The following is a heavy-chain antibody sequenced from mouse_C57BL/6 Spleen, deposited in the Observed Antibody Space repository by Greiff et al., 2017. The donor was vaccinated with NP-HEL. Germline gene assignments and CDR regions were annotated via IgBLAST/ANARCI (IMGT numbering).Heavy chain of an antibody. Sequence: EVMLVESGGGLVKPGGSLKLSCAASGFTFSSYAMSWVRQTPEKRLEWVATISDGGSYTSYPANVKGRFTISRDNAKNNLYLQMSHLKSEDTAMYYCARDRDYYGSTAMDYWGQGTSVTVSS. V-gene: IGHV5-4*01. J-gene: IGHJ4*01. CDR2: ISDGGSYT. D-gene: IGHD1-1*01. CDR3: ARDRDYYGSTAMDY. CDR1: GFTFSSYA.